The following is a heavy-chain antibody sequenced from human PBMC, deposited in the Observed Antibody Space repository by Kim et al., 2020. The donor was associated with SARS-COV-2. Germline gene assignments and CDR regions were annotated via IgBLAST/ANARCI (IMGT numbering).Heavy chain of an antibody. J-gene: IGHJ4*02. CDR1: GGSITNKNYY. CDR3: TRVAGMVTSRPFDY. D-gene: IGHD2-21*02. CDR2: FYYSGNT. V-gene: IGHV4-39*07. Sequence: SETLSLTCTVSGGSITNKNYYWGWIRQPPGKGLEWIGSFYYSGNTYYNPSLESRVTISIDTAKNQFSLKLRSVSAADTAVFYCTRVAGMVTSRPFDYWGQGTLVTVSS.